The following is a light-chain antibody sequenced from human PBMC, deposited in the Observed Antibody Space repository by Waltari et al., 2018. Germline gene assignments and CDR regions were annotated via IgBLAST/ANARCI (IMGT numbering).Light chain of an antibody. CDR3: ASWDDTLNGPV. CDR2: NHN. Sequence: QSVLTQPPSASGAPGQRVTISCSASSSTVGGNPVSWYQQLPGSAPKLLIRNHNRRPSGVPKRVSGSKSGTSASLAISGLQSEDEAEYYCASWDDTLNGPVFGGGTKLTVL. V-gene: IGLV1-44*01. CDR1: SSTVGGNP. J-gene: IGLJ3*02.